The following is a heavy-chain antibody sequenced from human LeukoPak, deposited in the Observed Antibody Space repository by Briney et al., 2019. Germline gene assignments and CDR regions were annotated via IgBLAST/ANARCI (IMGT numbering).Heavy chain of an antibody. J-gene: IGHJ6*03. CDR1: GFTFSSYS. V-gene: IGHV3-21*01. CDR3: AKDSYRGYCSGGSCRTRNYFYYYMDV. CDR2: ISRSSSYR. Sequence: GGSLRLSCAASGFTFSSYSMNWVRQAPGKGLEWVSSISRSSSYRYYADSVKGRFTISRDNAKNSLYLQMNSLRAEDTAVYYCAKDSYRGYCSGGSCRTRNYFYYYMDVWGKGTTVTISS. D-gene: IGHD2-15*01.